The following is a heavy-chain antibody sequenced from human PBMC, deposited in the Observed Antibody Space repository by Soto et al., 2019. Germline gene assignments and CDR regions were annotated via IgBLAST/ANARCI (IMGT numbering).Heavy chain of an antibody. CDR2: ISESGGST. CDR1: GFFFSNYG. Sequence: GGSLRLSCAASGFFFSNYGMSWVRQAPGKGLEWVSAISESGGSTCYAGSVKGRFTLSRDNSKDTLYLQLNSLRPEDTAVYYCARRSYCSSTSCDKFFDNWGQGTLVTVSS. D-gene: IGHD2-2*02. J-gene: IGHJ4*02. V-gene: IGHV3-23*01. CDR3: ARRSYCSSTSCDKFFDN.